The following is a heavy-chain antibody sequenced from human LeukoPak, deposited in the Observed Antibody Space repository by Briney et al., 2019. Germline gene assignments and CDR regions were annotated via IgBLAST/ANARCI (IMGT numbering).Heavy chain of an antibody. J-gene: IGHJ4*02. Sequence: SVKVSCKASGGTFSSYAISWVRQAPGQGLEWMGRIIPILGIANYAQKFQGRVTITADKSTSTAYMELSSLRSEDTAVYYCAKDRLSMAGPTDYWGQGTLVTVSS. CDR1: GGTFSSYA. D-gene: IGHD6-19*01. CDR2: IIPILGIA. CDR3: AKDRLSMAGPTDY. V-gene: IGHV1-69*04.